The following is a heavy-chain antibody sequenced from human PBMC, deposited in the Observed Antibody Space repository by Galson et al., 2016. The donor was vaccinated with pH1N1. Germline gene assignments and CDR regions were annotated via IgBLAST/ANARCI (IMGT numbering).Heavy chain of an antibody. CDR1: GYTFTSNG. V-gene: IGHV1-18*01. CDR2: INVDTGNT. CDR3: ARAGNCDGDRCYGNGLDV. D-gene: IGHD2-21*01. Sequence: CKASGYTFTSNGISWVRQAPGQGLEWMGWINVDTGNTVHAQKLQDRVTMTTDTSTKTAYMELRSLKSDDTAVYYCARAGNCDGDRCYGNGLDVWGQGTTVTVSS. J-gene: IGHJ6*02.